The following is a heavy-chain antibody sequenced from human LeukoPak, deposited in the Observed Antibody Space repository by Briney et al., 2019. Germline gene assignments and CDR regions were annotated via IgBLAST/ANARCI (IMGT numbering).Heavy chain of an antibody. CDR3: TRTFGYYYFYMDV. Sequence: GGSLRLSCAASGFTFGDYAMSWVRQAPGKGLEWVDFIRTEAYDGATDYGASVKGRFTISRDDSKNIAYLQMNSLNTEDTAVYYCTRTFGYYYFYMDVWGKGTTVIVSS. CDR2: IRTEAYDGAT. D-gene: IGHD3-16*01. CDR1: GFTFGDYA. V-gene: IGHV3-49*04. J-gene: IGHJ6*03.